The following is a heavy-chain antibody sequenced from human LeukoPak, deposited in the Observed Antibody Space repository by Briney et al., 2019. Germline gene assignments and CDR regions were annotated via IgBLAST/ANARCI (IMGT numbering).Heavy chain of an antibody. CDR1: GFTFDVYA. J-gene: IGHJ5*02. D-gene: IGHD2-2*01. Sequence: GRSLRLSCAASGFTFDVYAMHGVRQAPGKGLEWVSGNSWNSGSIGYADSVKGRFTISRDNAKNSLYLQMNSLRAEDTALYYCAKDKDCSSTSCYYGNWFDPWGQGTLVTVSS. V-gene: IGHV3-9*01. CDR2: NSWNSGSI. CDR3: AKDKDCSSTSCYYGNWFDP.